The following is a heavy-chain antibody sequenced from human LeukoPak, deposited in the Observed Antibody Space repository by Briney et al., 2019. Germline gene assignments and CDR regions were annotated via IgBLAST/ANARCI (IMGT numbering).Heavy chain of an antibody. CDR2: IYSSGTT. D-gene: IGHD3-3*01. CDR1: GGSISSGSYY. J-gene: IGHJ4*02. Sequence: SETLSLTCTVSGGSISSGSYYWSWIRQPAGKGLEWIGRIYSSGTTNYNPSLKSRVTVSVDTSKNQFSLKLSSVTAADTAVYYCARDFWSGSYYFDCWGQGTLVTVSS. CDR3: ARDFWSGSYYFDC. V-gene: IGHV4-61*02.